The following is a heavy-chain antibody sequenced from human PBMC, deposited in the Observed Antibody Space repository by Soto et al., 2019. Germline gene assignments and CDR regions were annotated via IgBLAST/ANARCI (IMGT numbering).Heavy chain of an antibody. Sequence: SLRLSCAASGFTFSSYGMHWVRQAPGKGLEWVAVIWYDGSNKYYADSVKGRFTISRDNSKNTLYLQMNSLRAEDTAVYYCARNTAYTLMGGCGGDCYPDAFDIWGQGTMVTVSS. CDR3: ARNTAYTLMGGCGGDCYPDAFDI. V-gene: IGHV3-33*01. CDR1: GFTFSSYG. CDR2: IWYDGSNK. J-gene: IGHJ3*02. D-gene: IGHD2-21*02.